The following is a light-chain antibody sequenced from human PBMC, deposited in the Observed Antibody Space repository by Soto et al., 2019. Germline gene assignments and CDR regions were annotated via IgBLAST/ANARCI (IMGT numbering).Light chain of an antibody. CDR3: QQYGDYSLWT. J-gene: IGKJ1*01. V-gene: IGKV1-5*01. CDR2: DAS. Sequence: DIQMTQSPSTLSASVGDTVTVTCLASQSVSGWLAWYQQKPGKAPKLLIYDASSLQSGVPSRFSGSGSGTDFTLTISSLQPEDFATYYCQQYGDYSLWTFGQGTKVDIK. CDR1: QSVSGW.